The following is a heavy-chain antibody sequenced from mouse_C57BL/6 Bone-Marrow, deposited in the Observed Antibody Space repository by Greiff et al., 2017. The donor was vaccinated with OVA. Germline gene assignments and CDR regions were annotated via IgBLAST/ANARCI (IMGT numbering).Heavy chain of an antibody. D-gene: IGHD1-1*01. J-gene: IGHJ4*01. CDR3: AISSSYYYAMDY. CDR2: IDPSDSYT. Sequence: QVQLQQPGAELVKPGASVKLSCKASGYTFTSYWMQWVKQRPGQGLAWIGEIDPSDSYTNYNQKFKGKATLTVDTSSSTAYMQLSSLTSEDSAVYYCAISSSYYYAMDYWGQGTSVTVSS. V-gene: IGHV1-50*01. CDR1: GYTFTSYW.